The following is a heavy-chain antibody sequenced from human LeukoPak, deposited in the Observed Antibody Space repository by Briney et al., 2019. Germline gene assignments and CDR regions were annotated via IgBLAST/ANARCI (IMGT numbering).Heavy chain of an antibody. CDR2: ISRTGSHT. Sequence: GGSLRLSCAASGFTFSDYYMSWIRQAPGKGLEWLSYISRTGSHTPYADSVEGRFTVSRDNAKNTLSLELNSLRVDDTAIYYCARVGSTAEAGTPDYWGQGTLVTVSS. V-gene: IGHV3-11*06. CDR3: ARVGSTAEAGTPDY. J-gene: IGHJ4*02. D-gene: IGHD6-13*01. CDR1: GFTFSDYY.